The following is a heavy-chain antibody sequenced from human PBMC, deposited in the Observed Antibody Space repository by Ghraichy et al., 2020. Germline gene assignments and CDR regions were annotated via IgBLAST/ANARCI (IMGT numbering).Heavy chain of an antibody. V-gene: IGHV2-5*01. CDR2: IYWNDDK. D-gene: IGHD6-6*01. J-gene: IGHJ5*02. Sequence: SGPTLVKPTQTLTLTCTFSGFSLSTRGVGVGWIRQPPGKALEWLALIYWNDDKRYSPSLRTRLTITKDTSKNQVVLTMTNMDPVDTATYYCAHSARYGEARPSGWFDPWGQGTLVTVSS. CDR1: GFSLSTRGVG. CDR3: AHSARYGEARPSGWFDP.